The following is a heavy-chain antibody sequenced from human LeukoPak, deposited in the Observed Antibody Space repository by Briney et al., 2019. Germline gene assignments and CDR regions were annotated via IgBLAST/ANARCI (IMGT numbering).Heavy chain of an antibody. D-gene: IGHD2-2*01. J-gene: IGHJ1*01. CDR2: IKSDV. CDR3: VNQPAGGPLQH. V-gene: IGHV3-74*01. Sequence: GGSLRLSCAASGFTFSSYWMHWVRQAPGKGLVWVSRIKSDVTYADSVRGRFTISRDNSKNTLYLQMSSLRPEDTALYNCVNQPAGGPLQHWGQGALVTV. CDR1: GFTFSSYW.